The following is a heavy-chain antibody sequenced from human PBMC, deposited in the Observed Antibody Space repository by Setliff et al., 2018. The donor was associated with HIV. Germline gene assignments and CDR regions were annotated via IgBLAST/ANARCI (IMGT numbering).Heavy chain of an antibody. J-gene: IGHJ3*02. CDR2: IIPNSGNT. CDR3: ARRIAFDI. Sequence: ASVKVSCKASGGTFSSYAISWVRQAPGQGLEWMGGIIPNSGNTGYAQKFQGRVAMTRDTSINTVYMELSSLRSEDTAVYYCARRIAFDIWGQGTMVTVSS. CDR1: GGTFSSYA. V-gene: IGHV1-8*02.